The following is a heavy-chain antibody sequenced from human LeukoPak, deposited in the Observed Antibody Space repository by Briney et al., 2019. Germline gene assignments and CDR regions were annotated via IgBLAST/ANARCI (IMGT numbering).Heavy chain of an antibody. CDR2: INPNSGGT. CDR1: GYTFTGYY. CDR3: AREQLGSGGSSDAFDAFDT. V-gene: IGHV1-2*06. D-gene: IGHD2-15*01. J-gene: IGHJ3*02. Sequence: ASVKVSCKASGYTFTGYYMHWVRQAPGQGLEWMGRINPNSGGTNYAQKFQGRVTMTRDTSISTAYMELSRLRSDDTAVYYCAREQLGSGGSSDAFDAFDTWGQGTMVTVSS.